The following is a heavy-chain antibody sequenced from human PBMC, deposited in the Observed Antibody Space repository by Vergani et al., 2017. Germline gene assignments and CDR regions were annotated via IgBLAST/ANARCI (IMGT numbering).Heavy chain of an antibody. Sequence: QVQLVESGGGVVQPGRSLRLSCAASGFTFSSYAMHWVRQAPGKGLEWVAVISYDGSNKYYADSVKGRFTISRDNSKNTRYLQMNSLRAEDTAVYYCARDYGDYGGDYYFDYWGQGTLVTVSS. V-gene: IGHV3-30-3*01. CDR3: ARDYGDYGGDYYFDY. D-gene: IGHD4-17*01. CDR2: ISYDGSNK. CDR1: GFTFSSYA. J-gene: IGHJ4*02.